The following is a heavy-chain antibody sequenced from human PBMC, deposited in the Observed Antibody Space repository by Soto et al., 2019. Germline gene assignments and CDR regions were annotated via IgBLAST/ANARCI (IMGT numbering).Heavy chain of an antibody. J-gene: IGHJ4*02. D-gene: IGHD6-13*01. CDR1: GFSFSIYT. Sequence: GGSLRLSCAASGFSFSIYTMNWVRQAPGKGLEWVANIKQDGSEKYYVDPVKGRFTISRDNAKNSLYLQMNSLRADDTAVYYCTTLSSTWPTGGDYWGQGTLVT. CDR2: IKQDGSEK. CDR3: TTLSSTWPTGGDY. V-gene: IGHV3-7*03.